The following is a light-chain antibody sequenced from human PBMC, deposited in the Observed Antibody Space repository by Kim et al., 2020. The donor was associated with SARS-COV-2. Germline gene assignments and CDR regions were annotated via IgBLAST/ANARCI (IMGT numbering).Light chain of an antibody. CDR1: QSINIY. J-gene: IGKJ4*01. V-gene: IGKV1-39*01. Sequence: AASVGDRVTSTCRASQSINIYLNWYQQKSGKAPKLLIYAASTLQSGVPSRFSGSGSGTDFTLTISSLQPDDFATYYCQQSYTMITFGGGTKVDIK. CDR2: AAS. CDR3: QQSYTMIT.